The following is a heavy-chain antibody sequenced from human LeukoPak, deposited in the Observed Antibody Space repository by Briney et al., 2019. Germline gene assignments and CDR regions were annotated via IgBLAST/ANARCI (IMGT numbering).Heavy chain of an antibody. J-gene: IGHJ4*02. D-gene: IGHD1-1*01. CDR1: GFTFSSYG. CDR2: IWYDGSNK. Sequence: PGGSLRLSCAASGFTFSSYGMHWVRQAPGKGLEGVAVIWYDGSNKYYADSVKGRFTISRDNSKNTLYLQMNSLRAEDTAVYYCAKDSKGYESVFDYWGQGTLVTVSS. CDR3: AKDSKGYESVFDY. V-gene: IGHV3-33*06.